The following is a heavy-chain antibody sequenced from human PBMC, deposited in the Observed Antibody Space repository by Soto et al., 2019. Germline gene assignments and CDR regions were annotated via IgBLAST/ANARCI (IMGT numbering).Heavy chain of an antibody. V-gene: IGHV4-59*01. Sequence: SETLSLTCTVSGGSISSYYWSWIRQPPGKGLEWIGYIYYSGSTNYNPSLKSRVTISVDTSKNQFSLKLSSVTAADTAVYYCARAGELGYSSSWYAGDNYYYYGMDVWGQGTTVTVSS. D-gene: IGHD6-13*01. CDR3: ARAGELGYSSSWYAGDNYYYYGMDV. CDR2: IYYSGST. CDR1: GGSISSYY. J-gene: IGHJ6*02.